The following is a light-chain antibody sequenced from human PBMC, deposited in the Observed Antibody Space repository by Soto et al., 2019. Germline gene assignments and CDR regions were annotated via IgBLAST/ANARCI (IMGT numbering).Light chain of an antibody. CDR3: QQYGSSPPT. CDR2: GTT. J-gene: IGKJ4*01. CDR1: QTVSGSY. V-gene: IGKV3-20*01. Sequence: DIVLTQSPGTVSLSPGETASLSCRASQTVSGSYLAWYQRKPGQAPMLLIYGTTSRATGVQDRFSRGGSGTAFTLTISVLEPGDVALYNCQQYGSSPPTFGWGTKVQIK.